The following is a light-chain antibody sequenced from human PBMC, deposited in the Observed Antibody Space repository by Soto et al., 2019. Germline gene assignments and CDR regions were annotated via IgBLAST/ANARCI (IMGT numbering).Light chain of an antibody. J-gene: IGLJ3*02. V-gene: IGLV2-8*01. CDR2: EVV. CDR3: AAWDDSLNGGV. Sequence: QSALTQPPSASGSPGQSVTISCTGTKSDIGVYDFVSWYQHHPGKAPRLIIYEVVQRPSGVPDRFSGSKSGNTASLTVSGLQSEDEADYYCAAWDDSLNGGVFGGGTKLTVL. CDR1: KSDIGVYDF.